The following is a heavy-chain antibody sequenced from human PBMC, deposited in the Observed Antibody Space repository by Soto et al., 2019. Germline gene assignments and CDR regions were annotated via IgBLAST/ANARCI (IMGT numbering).Heavy chain of an antibody. Sequence: SETLSLTCVVSNFSISSGYYWGWIRQSPGKGLEWIASIYRSGSTSYNPSLKSRVTISVDPSKNQFSLMLTAVTAADTAVYYCARTHSGSYYSVSNSWGRGSLVTAPQ. CDR3: ARTHSGSYYSVSNS. CDR1: NFSISSGYY. J-gene: IGHJ5*02. CDR2: IYRSGST. V-gene: IGHV4-38-2*01. D-gene: IGHD1-26*01.